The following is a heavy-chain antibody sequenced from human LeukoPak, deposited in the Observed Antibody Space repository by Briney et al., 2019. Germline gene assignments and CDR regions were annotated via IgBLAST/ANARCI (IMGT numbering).Heavy chain of an antibody. CDR1: GGSFSGYY. V-gene: IGHV4-34*01. J-gene: IGHJ4*02. CDR2: INHSGST. CDR3: ARGDSSGYIDY. D-gene: IGHD3-22*01. Sequence: SETLSLTCAVYGGSFSGYYWSWIRQPPGKGLEWIGEINHSGSTNYNPPLKSRVTISVDTSKNHFSLKLSSVTAADTAVYYCARGDSSGYIDYWGQGTLVTVSS.